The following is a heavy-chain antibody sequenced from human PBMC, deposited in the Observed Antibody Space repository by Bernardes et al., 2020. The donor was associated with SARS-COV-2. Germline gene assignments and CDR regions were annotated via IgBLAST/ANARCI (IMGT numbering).Heavy chain of an antibody. V-gene: IGHV1-46*01. Sequence: ASVKVSCKASGYTFTSYYMHWVRQAPGQGLEWMGIINPSGGSTSYAQKFQGRVTMTRDTSTSTVYMELSSLRSEDTAVYYCARDLSPRGDYGFWSGYSLGQYGMDVWGQGPTVTVSS. CDR2: INPSGGST. J-gene: IGHJ6*02. CDR3: ARDLSPRGDYGFWSGYSLGQYGMDV. D-gene: IGHD3-3*01. CDR1: GYTFTSYY.